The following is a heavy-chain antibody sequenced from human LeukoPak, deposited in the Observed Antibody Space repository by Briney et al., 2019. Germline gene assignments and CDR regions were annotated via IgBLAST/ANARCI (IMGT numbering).Heavy chain of an antibody. CDR3: AKDSETGYENY. Sequence: PGGSLRLSCAASGFTFSSYAVSWVRQAPGKGLEWVSGISGSGVSTYYADSVKGRFTISRDNSKNTLYLQMDSLRAEDTAVYYCAKDSETGYENYWGQGTLVTVSS. CDR2: ISGSGVST. J-gene: IGHJ4*02. D-gene: IGHD3-9*01. V-gene: IGHV3-23*01. CDR1: GFTFSSYA.